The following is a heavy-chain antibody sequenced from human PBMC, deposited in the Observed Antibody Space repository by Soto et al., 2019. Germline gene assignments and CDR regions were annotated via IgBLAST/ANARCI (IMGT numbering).Heavy chain of an antibody. CDR2: IIPIFRTP. V-gene: IGHV1-69*12. D-gene: IGHD1-1*01. Sequence: QVHLVQSGAELKKTGSSVKVSCKASGDTFSSFAISWVRQAPGQGLEWMGGIIPIFRTPKYGQKIQGRVTITADEPTSTAYMELSSLRFEDTAVYYCATDKDREQLGGKYSYAMYVRGRGTTVIVSS. CDR3: ATDKDREQLGGKYSYAMYV. J-gene: IGHJ6*02. CDR1: GDTFSSFA.